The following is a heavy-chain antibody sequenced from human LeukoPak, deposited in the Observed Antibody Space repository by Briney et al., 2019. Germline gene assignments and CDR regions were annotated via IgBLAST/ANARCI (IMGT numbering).Heavy chain of an antibody. CDR1: GFTVSSNY. D-gene: IGHD3/OR15-3a*01. J-gene: IGHJ4*02. Sequence: GGSLRLSCAASGFTVSSNYMSWVRQAPGKGLEWVSVIYSGGSTYYADSVKGRFTISRDNSKNTLYLQMNSLRAEDTAVYYCARDSKLDPPWTSFDYWGQGTLVTVSS. CDR3: ARDSKLDPPWTSFDY. V-gene: IGHV3-66*01. CDR2: IYSGGST.